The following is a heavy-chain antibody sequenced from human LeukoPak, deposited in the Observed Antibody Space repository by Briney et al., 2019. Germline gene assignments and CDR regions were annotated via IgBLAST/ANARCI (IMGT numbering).Heavy chain of an antibody. CDR3: ARLRDIVVVPAAFLDY. V-gene: IGHV1-18*04. J-gene: IGHJ4*02. Sequence: GASVEVSCKASGYTGSSYGISWVRQSAGLRLECMGWIRVYNGNTNYAQKLQGRVTMTTDTSTRTAYMELRSLRSDDTAVYYCARLRDIVVVPAAFLDYWGQGTLVTVSS. CDR1: GYTGSSYG. D-gene: IGHD2-2*01. CDR2: IRVYNGNT.